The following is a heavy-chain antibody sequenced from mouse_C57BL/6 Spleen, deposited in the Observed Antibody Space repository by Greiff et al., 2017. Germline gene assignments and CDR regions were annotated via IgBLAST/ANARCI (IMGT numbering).Heavy chain of an antibody. V-gene: IGHV2-9-1*01. Sequence: VQGVESGPGLVAPSQSLSITCTVSGFSLTSYAISWVRQPPGKGLAWLGVIWTGGGTNYNSALKSRLSISKDNSKSQVFLKMNSLQTDDTARYYCARNSGQLRNRDYYAMDYWGQGTSVTVSS. CDR2: IWTGGGT. D-gene: IGHD3-2*02. J-gene: IGHJ4*01. CDR3: ARNSGQLRNRDYYAMDY. CDR1: GFSLTSYA.